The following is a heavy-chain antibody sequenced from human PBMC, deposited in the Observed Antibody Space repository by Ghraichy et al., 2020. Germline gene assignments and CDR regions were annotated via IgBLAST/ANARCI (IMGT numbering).Heavy chain of an antibody. CDR2: INAGNGNT. CDR3: ARDLKGYYYYYGMDV. V-gene: IGHV1-3*01. CDR1: GYTFTSYA. J-gene: IGHJ6*02. Sequence: AAVKVSCKASGYTFTSYAMHLVRQAPGHRLEWMGWINAGNGNTKYSQKFQGRVTITRDTSASTAYMELSSLRSEDTAVYYCARDLKGYYYYYGMDVWGQGTTVTVSS.